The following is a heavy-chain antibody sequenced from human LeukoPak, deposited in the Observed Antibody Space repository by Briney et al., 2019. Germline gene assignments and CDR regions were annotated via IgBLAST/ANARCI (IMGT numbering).Heavy chain of an antibody. CDR2: ISYDGSNK. CDR3: ASPELYYYDSSGYYYVQPMSY. Sequence: GGSLRLSCAASGFTFSSYAMHWVRQAPGKGLEWVAVISYDGSNKYYADSVKGRFTISRDNSKNTLYLQMNSLRAEDTAVYYCASPELYYYDSSGYYYVQPMSYWGQGTLVTVSS. J-gene: IGHJ4*02. V-gene: IGHV3-30-3*01. D-gene: IGHD3-22*01. CDR1: GFTFSSYA.